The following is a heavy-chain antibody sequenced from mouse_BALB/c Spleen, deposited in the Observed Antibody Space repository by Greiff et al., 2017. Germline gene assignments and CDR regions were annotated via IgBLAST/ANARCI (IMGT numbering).Heavy chain of an antibody. Sequence: QVQLQQSGPELVKPGVSVKISCTASSFTFTDYAMHWVKQSPAKSLEWIGVISTYYGNTNYNQKFKGKATITVDKSSSTAYMELARLTSEDSAVYYCAREGGNDGVFAYWGQGTMVTVSA. J-gene: IGHJ3*01. CDR2: ISTYYGNT. CDR1: SFTFTDYA. CDR3: AREGGNDGVFAY. V-gene: IGHV1-67*01. D-gene: IGHD1-1*02.